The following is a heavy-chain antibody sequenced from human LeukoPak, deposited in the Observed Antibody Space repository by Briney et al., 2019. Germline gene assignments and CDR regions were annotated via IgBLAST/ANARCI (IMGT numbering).Heavy chain of an antibody. J-gene: IGHJ4*02. CDR1: GASISSSY. CDR3: ARQRIVVGPFDY. V-gene: IGHV4-59*08. CDR2: IFYSGST. D-gene: IGHD3-22*01. Sequence: PSETLSLTCTVSGASISSSYWSWIRQPPGKGLEWIGYIFYSGSTNYSPSLKSRVTISADTSKNQFSLKLNSVTAADTAVYYCARQRIVVGPFDYWGQGTLVTVSS.